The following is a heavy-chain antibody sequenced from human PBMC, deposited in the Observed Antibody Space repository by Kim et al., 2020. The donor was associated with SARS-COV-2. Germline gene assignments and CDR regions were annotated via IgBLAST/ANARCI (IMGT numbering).Heavy chain of an antibody. J-gene: IGHJ6*02. CDR3: TPSPWIQLEKPVKGGYYYGMDV. V-gene: IGHV3-15*01. CDR1: GFTFSNAW. Sequence: GGSLRLSCAASGFTFSNAWMSWVRQAPGKGLEWVGRIKSKTDGGTTDYAAPVKGRFTISRDDSKNTLYLQMNSLKTEDTAVYYCTPSPWIQLEKPVKGGYYYGMDVWGQGTTVTVSS. CDR2: IKSKTDGGTT. D-gene: IGHD5-18*01.